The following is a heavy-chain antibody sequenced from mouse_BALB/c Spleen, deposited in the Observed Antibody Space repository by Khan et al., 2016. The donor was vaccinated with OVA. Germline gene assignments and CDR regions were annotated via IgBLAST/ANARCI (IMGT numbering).Heavy chain of an antibody. V-gene: IGHV5-6-5*01. Sequence: EVMLVESGGGLVKPGGSLKLSCAASGFTFSTYAMSWVRQTPEKRLEWVASISSGGTTYYPDILKGRFTISRDNARNILYLQMSSLRSADTAMYYCAREVYGGNYEWFAYWGQGTLVTVSA. CDR2: ISSGGTT. CDR3: AREVYGGNYEWFAY. D-gene: IGHD2-1*01. CDR1: GFTFSTYA. J-gene: IGHJ3*01.